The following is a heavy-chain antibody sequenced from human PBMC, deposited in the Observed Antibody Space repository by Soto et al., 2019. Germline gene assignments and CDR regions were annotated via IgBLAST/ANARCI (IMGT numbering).Heavy chain of an antibody. D-gene: IGHD3-22*01. CDR2: INHSGST. J-gene: IGHJ4*02. Sequence: SETLSLTCAVYGGSFSGYYWSWIRQPPGKGLEWIGEINHSGSTNYNPSLKSRVTISVDTSKNQFSLKLSSVTAADTAVYYCASGPSLYDSSTERGYWGQGTLVTVSS. CDR1: GGSFSGYY. V-gene: IGHV4-34*01. CDR3: ASGPSLYDSSTERGY.